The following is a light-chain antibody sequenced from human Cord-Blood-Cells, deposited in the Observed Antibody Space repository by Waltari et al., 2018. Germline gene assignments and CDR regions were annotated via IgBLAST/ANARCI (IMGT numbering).Light chain of an antibody. V-gene: IGLV5-45*02. J-gene: IGLJ2*01. Sequence: QAVLTQPSSLSASPGASASLTCTLRSGINVGTYRIYWYQQKPGSPPQYLLRYKSDSDKQHGSGVPSSFSGSKDASANAGSLLIAELQSEDESDYYCMVWHSSAVVFGGGTKLTVL. CDR3: MVWHSSAVV. CDR2: YKSDSDK. CDR1: SGINVGTYR.